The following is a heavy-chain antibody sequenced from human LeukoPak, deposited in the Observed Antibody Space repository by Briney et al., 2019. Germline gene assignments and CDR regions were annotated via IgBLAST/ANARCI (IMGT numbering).Heavy chain of an antibody. CDR2: IYSGGST. CDR3: ARDTRLYSGSGSCFLDY. Sequence: PGGSLRLSCAASGFTVSSNYMSWVRQAPGKGLEWVSVIYSGGSTYYADSVKGRFTISRDNSKNTLYLQMNSLRAEDTAVYYCARDTRLYSGSGSCFLDYWGQGTLVTVSS. V-gene: IGHV3-53*01. D-gene: IGHD3-10*01. CDR1: GFTVSSNY. J-gene: IGHJ4*02.